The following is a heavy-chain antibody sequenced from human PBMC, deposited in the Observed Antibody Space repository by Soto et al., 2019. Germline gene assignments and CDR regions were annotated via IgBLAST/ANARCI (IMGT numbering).Heavy chain of an antibody. CDR2: IYWDDDK. J-gene: IGHJ4*02. CDR3: AHRTLKAYSSSWYV. D-gene: IGHD6-13*01. CDR1: GFSLSTNGVG. V-gene: IGHV2-5*02. Sequence: SGPTLVNPTQTLTLTCTFSGFSLSTNGVGVGWIRQPPRKALEWLAVIYWDDDKGYSPSLKSRLSITKDTSKNQVVLTMTSMDPVDTATYYCAHRTLKAYSSSWYVWGQGTLVTVSS.